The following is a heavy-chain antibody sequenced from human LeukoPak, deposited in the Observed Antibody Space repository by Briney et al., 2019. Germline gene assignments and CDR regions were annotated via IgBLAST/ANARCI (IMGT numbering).Heavy chain of an antibody. CDR2: IKQGGTEK. J-gene: IGHJ5*02. V-gene: IGHV3-7*01. CDR3: VRGGHWFDP. Sequence: PGGSLRLSCAASGFTFSSYWMSWVRQTPGKGLEWVASIKQGGTEKYYVDSVKGRFTISRDNAQTSLYLQMNSLRAKDTAVYYCVRGGHWFDPWGQGTLVTVSS. CDR1: GFTFSSYW.